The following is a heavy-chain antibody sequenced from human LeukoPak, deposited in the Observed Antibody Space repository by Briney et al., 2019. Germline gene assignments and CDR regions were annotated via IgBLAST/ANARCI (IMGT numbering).Heavy chain of an antibody. CDR3: AKGPPDYYYGMDV. CDR2: ISYDGSNK. CDR1: GFTFSSYG. Sequence: GGSLRLSCAASGFTFSSYGMHWVRQAPGKGLEWVAVISYDGSNKYYADSVKGRFTISRDNSKNTLYLQMNSLRAEDTAVYYCAKGPPDYYYGMDVWGQGTTVTVSS. J-gene: IGHJ6*02. V-gene: IGHV3-30*18.